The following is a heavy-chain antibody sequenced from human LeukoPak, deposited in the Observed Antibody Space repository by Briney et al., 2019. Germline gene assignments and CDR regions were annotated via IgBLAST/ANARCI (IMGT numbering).Heavy chain of an antibody. CDR2: ISSSGSTI. J-gene: IGHJ6*03. V-gene: IGHV3-11*04. Sequence: GGSLRLSCAASGFRFSDYYMSWIRQAPGKGLEWVSHISSSGSTIYYADSVKGRFTLSRDNAKSSLYLQMNSLRAEDTAVYYCARCGGRGYSYGYPSYYYYMDVWGKGTTDTVSS. D-gene: IGHD5-18*01. CDR1: GFRFSDYY. CDR3: ARCGGRGYSYGYPSYYYYMDV.